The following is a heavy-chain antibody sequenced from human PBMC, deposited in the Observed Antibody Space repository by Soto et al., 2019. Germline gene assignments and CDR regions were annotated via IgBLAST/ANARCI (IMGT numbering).Heavy chain of an antibody. J-gene: IGHJ5*02. D-gene: IGHD2-2*01. V-gene: IGHV3-33*01. CDR3: ASGSVVVVPPARVWFDP. Sequence: PGGSLRLSCAASGFTFSSYGMHWVRQAPGKGLEWVAVIWYDGSNKYYADSVKGRFTISRDNSKNTLYLQMNSLRAEDTAVYYCASGSVVVVPPARVWFDPWGQGTLVTVSS. CDR1: GFTFSSYG. CDR2: IWYDGSNK.